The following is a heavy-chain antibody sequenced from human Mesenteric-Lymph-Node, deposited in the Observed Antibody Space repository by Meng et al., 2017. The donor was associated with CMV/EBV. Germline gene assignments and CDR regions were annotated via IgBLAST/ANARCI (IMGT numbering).Heavy chain of an antibody. D-gene: IGHD3-10*01. CDR2: IYPGDSDT. Sequence: GGSLRLSCKGSGYSFTSYWIGWVRQMPGKGLEWMGIIYPGDSDTRYSPSFQGQVTISADKSISTAYLQWSSLRASDTAIYYCAAQRGLGNDAYDIWGQGTMVTVSS. CDR3: AAQRGLGNDAYDI. J-gene: IGHJ3*02. CDR1: GYSFTSYW. V-gene: IGHV5-51*01.